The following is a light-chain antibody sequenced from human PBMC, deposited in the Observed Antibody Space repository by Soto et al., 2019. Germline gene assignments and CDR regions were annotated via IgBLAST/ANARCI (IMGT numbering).Light chain of an antibody. Sequence: EIVLTQSPGTLSLSPGERATLSCRTSQSVTSTHLAWYQQKPGQAPRLLIYGASSRATGIPDRFSGSGSGTDFTLTISRLEPEDFAVYYCQQYGSSPPYTFGQGTKPEIK. CDR3: QQYGSSPPYT. CDR1: QSVTSTH. V-gene: IGKV3-20*01. J-gene: IGKJ2*01. CDR2: GAS.